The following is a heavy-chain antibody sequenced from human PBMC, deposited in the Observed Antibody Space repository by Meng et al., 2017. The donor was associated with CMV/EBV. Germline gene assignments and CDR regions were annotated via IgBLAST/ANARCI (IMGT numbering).Heavy chain of an antibody. CDR3: ARETYYYDSSGYYYSN. CDR2: INPNSGGT. D-gene: IGHD3-22*01. Sequence: ASVKVSCKASGYTFTAHYFHWVRQAPGQGLEWMGWINPNSGGTNYAQKFQGRVTMTRDTSISTAYMELSRLRSDDTAVYYCARETYYYDSSGYYYSNWGQGTLVTVSS. V-gene: IGHV1-2*02. CDR1: GYTFTAHY. J-gene: IGHJ4*02.